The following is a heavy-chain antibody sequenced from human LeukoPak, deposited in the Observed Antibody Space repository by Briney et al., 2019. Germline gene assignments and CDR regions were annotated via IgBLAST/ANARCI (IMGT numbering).Heavy chain of an antibody. J-gene: IGHJ3*02. CDR1: GGSISSSSYY. V-gene: IGHV4-39*01. CDR3: ARQDAFDI. Sequence: SETLSLTCTVSGGSISSSSYYWGWIRQPPGKGLEWIGSIYYSGSTYYNPSLKSRVTISADTSKNQFSLKLSSVTAADTAVYYCARQDAFDIWGLGTMVTVSS. CDR2: IYYSGST.